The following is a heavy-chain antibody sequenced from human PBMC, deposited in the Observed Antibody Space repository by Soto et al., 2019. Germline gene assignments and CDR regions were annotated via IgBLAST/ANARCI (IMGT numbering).Heavy chain of an antibody. CDR2: IYYSGTT. V-gene: IGHV4-61*01. CDR1: GGPLSSGSYY. Sequence: PSETLSLTCTVSGGPLSSGSYYWSWIRQSPGQGLEWIGYIYYSGTTKYNPSLKSRVSISVDTSKNQFSLRLTSLSAADTAVYYCARAALPYFDFLRAFHPWGQGPRVTV. D-gene: IGHD3-9*01. CDR3: ARAALPYFDFLRAFHP. J-gene: IGHJ5*02.